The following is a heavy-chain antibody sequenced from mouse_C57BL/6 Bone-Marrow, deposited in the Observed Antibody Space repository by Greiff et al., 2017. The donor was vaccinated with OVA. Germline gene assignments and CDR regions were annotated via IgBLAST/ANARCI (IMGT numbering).Heavy chain of an antibody. CDR1: GFTFSDYG. Sequence: EVQRVESGGGLVQPGGSLKLSCAASGFTFSDYGMAWVRQAPRKGPEWVAFISNLAYSIYYADTVTGRFTISRENAKNTLYLEMSSLRSEDTAMEYCARDYYGGDFDVWGTGTTVTVSA. CDR3: ARDYYGGDFDV. J-gene: IGHJ1*03. D-gene: IGHD1-1*01. CDR2: ISNLAYSI. V-gene: IGHV5-15*01.